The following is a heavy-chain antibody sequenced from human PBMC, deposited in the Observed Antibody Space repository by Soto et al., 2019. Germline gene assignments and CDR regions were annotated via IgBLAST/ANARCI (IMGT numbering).Heavy chain of an antibody. CDR1: GYNFTTYW. J-gene: IGHJ4*02. CDR2: IYPGDSDT. Sequence: EVQLVQSGAEVKKPGESLKISCKGSGYNFTTYWIGWVRHMPGKGLAWMAIIYPGDSDTRYSPSFQGQVTISADKSISTAYLQWSSLKASDTAMYYCVRNTGHWVFEYWGQGTLVTVSS. V-gene: IGHV5-51*03. CDR3: VRNTGHWVFEY. D-gene: IGHD7-27*01.